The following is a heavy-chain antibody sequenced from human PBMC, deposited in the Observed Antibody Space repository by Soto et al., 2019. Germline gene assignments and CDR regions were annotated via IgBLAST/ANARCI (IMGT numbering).Heavy chain of an antibody. CDR2: IHYSGSA. CDR1: GGSISSYY. V-gene: IGHV4-59*01. D-gene: IGHD1-26*01. Sequence: SETLSLTXTVXGGSISSYYWSWIRQPPGKGLEWIGYIHYSGSANYNPSLMSRVTISVDSSKNQFSLKLSSVTAADTAVYYCARDQNGSPHFDYWGQGTLVTVSS. CDR3: ARDQNGSPHFDY. J-gene: IGHJ4*02.